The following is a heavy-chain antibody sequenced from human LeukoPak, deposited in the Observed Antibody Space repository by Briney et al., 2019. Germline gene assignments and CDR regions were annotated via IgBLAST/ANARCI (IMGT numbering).Heavy chain of an antibody. CDR1: GFTFSSYW. V-gene: IGHV3-7*04. CDR3: ARRYCSGGSCYSRSYFDY. Sequence: QPRGSLRLSCAASGFTFSSYWMSWVCQAPGKGLEWVANIKQDGSAKYYVPSVKGRFTISRDNAKNSLCLQMNSLRAEDTAVYYCARRYCSGGSCYSRSYFDYWGQGTLVTVSS. CDR2: IKQDGSAK. J-gene: IGHJ4*02. D-gene: IGHD2-15*01.